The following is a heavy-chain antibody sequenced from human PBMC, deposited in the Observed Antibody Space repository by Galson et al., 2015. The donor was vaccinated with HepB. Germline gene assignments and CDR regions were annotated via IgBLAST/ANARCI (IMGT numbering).Heavy chain of an antibody. CDR3: ARGRIAGSQYYFDY. Sequence: SLRLSCAASGFIFSSYAMSWVRQAPGKGPEWVSSISGSGNSTYYGDSVKGRFTISRDNSKNTLYLQMNSLRAEDTAVYYCARGRIAGSQYYFDYWGQGTLVTVSS. CDR1: GFIFSSYA. J-gene: IGHJ4*02. D-gene: IGHD6-6*01. CDR2: ISGSGNST. V-gene: IGHV3-23*01.